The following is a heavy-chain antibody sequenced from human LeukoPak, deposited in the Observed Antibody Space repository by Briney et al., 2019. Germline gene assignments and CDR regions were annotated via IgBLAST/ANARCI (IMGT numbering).Heavy chain of an antibody. CDR2: IIPLFRTP. J-gene: IGHJ6*03. CDR1: GGTSNTYT. V-gene: IGHV1-69*05. Sequence: AASVKVSCKASGGTSNTYTVTWVRQAPGQGLEWMGGIIPLFRTPNYAQKFQGRVTITTNESTSTAYMELSSLKSEDTAIYYCARVDRSYFYLDVWGKGTTVTVSS. CDR3: ARVDRSYFYLDV.